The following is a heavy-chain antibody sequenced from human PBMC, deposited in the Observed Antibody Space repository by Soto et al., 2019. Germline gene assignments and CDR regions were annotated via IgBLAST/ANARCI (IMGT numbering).Heavy chain of an antibody. CDR3: AKERDPTYEDSGMDV. Sequence: PGGSLRLSCAASGFTFSSYGMHWVRQAPGKGLEWVAVISYDGSNKYYADSVKGRFTISRDNSKNTLYLQMNSLRAEDTAVYYCAKERDPTYEDSGMDVWGQGTTVTVSS. J-gene: IGHJ6*02. CDR2: ISYDGSNK. D-gene: IGHD5-12*01. CDR1: GFTFSSYG. V-gene: IGHV3-30*18.